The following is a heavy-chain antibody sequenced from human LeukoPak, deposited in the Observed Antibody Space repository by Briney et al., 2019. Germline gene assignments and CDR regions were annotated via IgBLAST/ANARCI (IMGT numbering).Heavy chain of an antibody. J-gene: IGHJ4*02. V-gene: IGHV3-23*01. Sequence: GGSLRLSCAASGFTFSSYVMSWVRQAPGKGLEWVSAISGSGGSTYYADSVKGRFTISRDNSKNTLYLQMNSLRAEDTAVYYCAKRDCSGGSCYWGQGTLVTVSS. CDR3: AKRDCSGGSCY. CDR2: ISGSGGST. CDR1: GFTFSSYV. D-gene: IGHD2-15*01.